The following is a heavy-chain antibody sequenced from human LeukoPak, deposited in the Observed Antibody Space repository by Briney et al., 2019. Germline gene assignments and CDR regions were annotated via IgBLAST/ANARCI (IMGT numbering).Heavy chain of an antibody. J-gene: IGHJ4*01. V-gene: IGHV3-21*04. CDR1: GFTFDDYA. CDR3: AKDRLRYCTGGNCYSPVDY. D-gene: IGHD2-15*01. Sequence: GGSLRLSCAASGFTFDDYAMHWVRQAPGKGLEWVSSISSSSSYIYYADSVKGRFTISRDNAKNSLYLQMNSLRAEDTAVYFCAKDRLRYCTGGNCYSPVDYWGQGTLVTVSS. CDR2: ISSSSSYI.